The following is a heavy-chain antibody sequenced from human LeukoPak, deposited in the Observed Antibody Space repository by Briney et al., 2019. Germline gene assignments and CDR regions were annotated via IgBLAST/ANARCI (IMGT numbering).Heavy chain of an antibody. D-gene: IGHD6-13*01. V-gene: IGHV1-3*01. J-gene: IGHJ1*01. Sequence: ASVKVSCKASGYTFTSYAMHWVRQAPGQRLEWMGWINACNGNTKYSQKFQGRVTITRDTSASTAYMELSSLRSEDTAVYYCANHYSSSSWQEYFQHWGQGTLVTVSS. CDR2: INACNGNT. CDR1: GYTFTSYA. CDR3: ANHYSSSSWQEYFQH.